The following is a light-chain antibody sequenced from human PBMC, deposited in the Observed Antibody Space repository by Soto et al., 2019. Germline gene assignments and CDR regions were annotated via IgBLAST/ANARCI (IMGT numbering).Light chain of an antibody. V-gene: IGKV1-27*01. CDR3: QKYNSAPRT. CDR2: AAS. CDR1: QGISNY. J-gene: IGKJ1*01. Sequence: DIQMTQSPSSLSAAVEDRVTITCRASQGISNYLAWYQQKPGKVPKLLIYAASTLQSGVPSRFSGSGSGTAFTLTISSLQPEDVATYYCQKYNSAPRTFGQGTKVEIK.